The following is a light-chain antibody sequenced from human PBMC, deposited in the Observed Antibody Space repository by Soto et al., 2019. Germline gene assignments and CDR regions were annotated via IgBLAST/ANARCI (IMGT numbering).Light chain of an antibody. CDR2: EVS. J-gene: IGLJ3*02. CDR3: SSYTSSSTRV. Sequence: QSALTQPASVYGSPGQSITISCNGTSSDVGGYNYVSWYQQHPGKAPKLMIYEVSNRPSGVSNRFSGSKSGNTASLTISGLQAEDEADYYCSSYTSSSTRVFGGGTKLTVL. V-gene: IGLV2-14*01. CDR1: SSDVGGYNY.